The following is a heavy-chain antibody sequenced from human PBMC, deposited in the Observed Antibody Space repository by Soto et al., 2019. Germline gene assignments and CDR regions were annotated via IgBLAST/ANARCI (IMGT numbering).Heavy chain of an antibody. CDR1: GYSITSYW. D-gene: IGHD3-3*01. J-gene: IGHJ6*02. CDR3: ARSRSTYYDFWSGYPYYYYGMDV. CDR2: IDPSDSYT. Sequence: GASLKISCKGSGYSITSYWISWVRQMHGKGLEWMGRIDPSDSYTNYSPSFQGHVTISADKSISTAYLQWSSLKASDTAMYYCARSRSTYYDFWSGYPYYYYGMDVWGQGTTVTASS. V-gene: IGHV5-10-1*01.